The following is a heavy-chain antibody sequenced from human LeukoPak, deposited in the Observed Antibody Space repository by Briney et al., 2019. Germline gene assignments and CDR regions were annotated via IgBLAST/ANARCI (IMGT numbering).Heavy chain of an antibody. J-gene: IGHJ4*02. CDR2: VYHTAST. Sequence: SETLSLTCSVSGDSLTSGFYWGWIRKPPGKGLEWIGSVYHTASTYYNPSLKSRVTISVRTSKNQFSLKLSSVTAADTALYYCARLWSTYCSGGSCPHQPNYWGQGTLVTVSS. CDR3: ARLWSTYCSGGSCPHQPNY. CDR1: GDSLTSGFY. D-gene: IGHD2-15*01. V-gene: IGHV4-38-2*02.